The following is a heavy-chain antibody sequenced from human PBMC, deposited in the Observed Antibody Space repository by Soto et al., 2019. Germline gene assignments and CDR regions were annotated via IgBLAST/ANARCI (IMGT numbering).Heavy chain of an antibody. CDR1: GGSISSYY. V-gene: IGHV4-59*12. J-gene: IGHJ6*02. Sequence: PSETLSLTCTVSGGSISSYYWSWIRQPPGKGLEWIGYIYYSGSTNYNPSLKSRVTISVDTSKNQFSLKLSSVTAADTAVYYCARDPREVRFLEWSSGMDVWGQGTTVTVSS. CDR2: IYYSGST. CDR3: ARDPREVRFLEWSSGMDV. D-gene: IGHD3-3*01.